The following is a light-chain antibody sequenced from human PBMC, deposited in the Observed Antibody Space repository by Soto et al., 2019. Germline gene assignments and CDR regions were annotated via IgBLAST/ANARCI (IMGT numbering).Light chain of an antibody. CDR1: SSDVGGYNY. V-gene: IGLV2-14*01. CDR2: EVS. Sequence: ALTQPASVSGSPGQSITISCTGTSSDVGGYNYVSWYQHHPGKAPKLLIYEVSYRPSGVSDRFSGSKSANTASLTISGLQAEDEADYYCSSYTSGSLRVFGTGTKVTVL. J-gene: IGLJ1*01. CDR3: SSYTSGSLRV.